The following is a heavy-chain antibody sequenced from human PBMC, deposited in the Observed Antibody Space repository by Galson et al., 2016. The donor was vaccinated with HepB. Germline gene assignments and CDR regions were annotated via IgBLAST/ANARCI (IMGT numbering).Heavy chain of an antibody. CDR2: ITSGGST. CDR3: AKGRSAIAAAGLNY. CDR1: GFTFSSYA. Sequence: SLRLSCAASGFTFSSYAMTWVRQAPGKGLEWVSVITSGGSTYYAASVKGRFTISRDNSNNTLFLQMNSLRVEDTAVYYCAKGRSAIAAAGLNYWGQGTLVTVSS. D-gene: IGHD6-13*01. V-gene: IGHV3-23*01. J-gene: IGHJ4*02.